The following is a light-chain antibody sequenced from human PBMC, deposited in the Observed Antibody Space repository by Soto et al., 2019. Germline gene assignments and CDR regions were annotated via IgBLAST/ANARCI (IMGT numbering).Light chain of an antibody. Sequence: DIQMTQSPSTLSASVGDRVTITCRASQSISSWLAWYQQKPGKAPKLLSYKASSLESGVPSRFSGSGSGTEFTLTISSLQPDDFATYYCQQYNSYSWTFGQGTKLEIK. CDR2: KAS. CDR3: QQYNSYSWT. J-gene: IGKJ2*02. V-gene: IGKV1-5*03. CDR1: QSISSW.